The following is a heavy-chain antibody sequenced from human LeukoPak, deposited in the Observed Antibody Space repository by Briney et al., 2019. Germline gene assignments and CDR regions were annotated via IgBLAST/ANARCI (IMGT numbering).Heavy chain of an antibody. D-gene: IGHD3-22*01. J-gene: IGHJ3*02. Sequence: GGSLRLSCAASGFTVRSNYMSWVRQAPGKGLEWVSVIYSGGSTYYADSVKGRFTISRDNSKNTLYLQMNNLRAEDTAVYYCARCSGYYYSAFDIWGQGTMVTVSS. CDR3: ARCSGYYYSAFDI. CDR1: GFTVRSNY. V-gene: IGHV3-66*01. CDR2: IYSGGST.